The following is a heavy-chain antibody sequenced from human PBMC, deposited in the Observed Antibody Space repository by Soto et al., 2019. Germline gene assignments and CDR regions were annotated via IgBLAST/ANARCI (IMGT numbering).Heavy chain of an antibody. CDR2: ISYDGSNK. D-gene: IGHD4-17*01. V-gene: IGHV3-30*18. CDR1: GFTFGYYW. Sequence: GGSLRLSCAASGFTFGYYWMSWVRQAPGKGLEWLAVISYDGSNKYYADSVKGRFTISRDNSKNTLYLQMNSLRAEDTAVYYCAKNLAGYGDYYYYYYGMDVWGQGTTVTVSS. J-gene: IGHJ6*02. CDR3: AKNLAGYGDYYYYYYGMDV.